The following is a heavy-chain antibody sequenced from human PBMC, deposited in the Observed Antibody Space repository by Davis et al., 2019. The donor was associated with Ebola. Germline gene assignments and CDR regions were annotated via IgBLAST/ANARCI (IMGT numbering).Heavy chain of an antibody. CDR3: ARDTYYYDSSGYYTAFDI. V-gene: IGHV3-48*03. J-gene: IGHJ3*02. D-gene: IGHD3-22*01. CDR2: ISSDGRSR. Sequence: GESLNTSCAASGFSFSSYEMNWVRQAPGKGLEWAPYISSDGRSRYSADSVKGRFTISRDNVKNSVYLQMNSLRAEDTAVYYCARDTYYYDSSGYYTAFDIWGQGTMVTVSS. CDR1: GFSFSSYE.